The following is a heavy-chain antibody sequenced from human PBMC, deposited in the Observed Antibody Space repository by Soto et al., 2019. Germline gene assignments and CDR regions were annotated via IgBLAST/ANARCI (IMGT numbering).Heavy chain of an antibody. CDR3: VRNYYDSSGYYFGMDV. V-gene: IGHV3-13*01. CDR2: IGTAGDT. CDR1: GFTFSSYD. Sequence: GGSLRLSCAASGFTFSSYDMHWVRQATGKGLEWVSAIGTAGDTYYPGSVKGRFTISRENAKNSLYLQMNSLRAEDTAVYYCVRNYYDSSGYYFGMDVWGQGTTVTVSS. D-gene: IGHD3-22*01. J-gene: IGHJ6*02.